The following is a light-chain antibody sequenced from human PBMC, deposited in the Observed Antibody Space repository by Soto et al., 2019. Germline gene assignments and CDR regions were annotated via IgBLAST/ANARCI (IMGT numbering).Light chain of an antibody. V-gene: IGKV3-20*01. J-gene: IGKJ5*01. Sequence: EIVLTQPPGTLSLSPGERATLSCRASQSVSSSYLTWYQQKPGQAPRLLIYGASSRATGIPDRFSGSGSGPDFTLTISRLEPGDFAVYYCQQYGSSPPITFGQGTRLEIK. CDR2: GAS. CDR3: QQYGSSPPIT. CDR1: QSVSSSY.